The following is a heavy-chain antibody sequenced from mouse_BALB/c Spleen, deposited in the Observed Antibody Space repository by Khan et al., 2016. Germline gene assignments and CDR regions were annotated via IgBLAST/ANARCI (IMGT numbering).Heavy chain of an antibody. CDR2: IRSGSSTI. V-gene: IGHV5-17*02. Sequence: EVELVESGGGLVQPGGSRKLSCAASGLTFSRFGMHWVRQTPEKGLEWVAFIRSGSSTIYYTDTLKGRFTISRDNDTNALLLEMTRLRSEDTAMYYCTRGDYWGQGTTLTVSS. CDR1: GLTFSRFG. CDR3: TRGDY. J-gene: IGHJ2*01.